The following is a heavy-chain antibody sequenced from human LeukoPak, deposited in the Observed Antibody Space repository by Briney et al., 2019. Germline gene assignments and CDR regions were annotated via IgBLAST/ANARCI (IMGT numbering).Heavy chain of an antibody. Sequence: GGSLRLSCAASGFTFSSYAMSWVRQAPGKGLEWVSAISGSGGSTYYADSGKGRFTISRDNSKNTLYLQMNSLRAEDTAVYYCANWGRATMVRGLHFDYWGQGTLVTVSS. CDR3: ANWGRATMVRGLHFDY. CDR1: GFTFSSYA. V-gene: IGHV3-23*01. J-gene: IGHJ4*02. D-gene: IGHD3-10*01. CDR2: ISGSGGST.